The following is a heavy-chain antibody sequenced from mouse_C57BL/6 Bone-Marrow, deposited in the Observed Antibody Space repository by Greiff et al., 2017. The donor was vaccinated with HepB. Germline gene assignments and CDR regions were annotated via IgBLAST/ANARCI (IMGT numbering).Heavy chain of an antibody. CDR1: GYTFTDYY. V-gene: IGHV1-19*01. D-gene: IGHD1-1*01. Sequence: VQLQQSGPVLVKPGASVKMSCKASGYTFTDYYMNWVKQSHGRSLEWIGVINPYNGGTSYNQKFKGKATLTVDKSSSTAYMELNSLTSEDSAVYYCARPITTVVATRAMDDWGQGTSVTVSS. CDR3: ARPITTVVATRAMDD. J-gene: IGHJ4*01. CDR2: INPYNGGT.